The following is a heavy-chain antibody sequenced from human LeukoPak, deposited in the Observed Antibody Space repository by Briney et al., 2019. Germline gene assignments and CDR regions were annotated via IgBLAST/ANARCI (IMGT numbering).Heavy chain of an antibody. CDR1: GFSRSTSGVG. D-gene: IGHD2-15*01. J-gene: IGHJ5*02. V-gene: IGHV2-5*02. CDR3: PHSPSLALIGRPWFDP. CDR2: IYWDDDK. Sequence: SGPTLVKPTQTLTLTCTFSGFSRSTSGVGVGWIRQPPGQALEWLAHIYWDDDKRYSPSLKSRLTITKDTSKGQVVLTMTNMDHVGSDMYYCPHSPSLALIGRPWFDPWGQGTLVTVSS.